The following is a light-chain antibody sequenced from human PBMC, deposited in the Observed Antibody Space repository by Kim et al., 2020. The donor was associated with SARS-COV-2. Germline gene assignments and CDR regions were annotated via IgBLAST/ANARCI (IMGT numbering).Light chain of an antibody. CDR1: SGHSSNA. Sequence: QLVLTQSPSASASLGASVKLTCTLSSGHSSNAIAWHQQQSEKGPRYLMKYNSDGSHSKGDGIPDRFSGSSSGAERYLTISSLQSEDEADYYCQTWGTGIVVFGGGTKVTVL. CDR3: QTWGTGIVV. J-gene: IGLJ2*01. V-gene: IGLV4-69*01. CDR2: YNSDGSH.